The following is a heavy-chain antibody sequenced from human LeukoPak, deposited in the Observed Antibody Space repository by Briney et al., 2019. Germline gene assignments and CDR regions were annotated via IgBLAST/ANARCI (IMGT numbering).Heavy chain of an antibody. V-gene: IGHV3-7*01. D-gene: IGHD3-16*02. CDR1: GFTCSSYW. J-gene: IGHJ4*02. CDR2: IKQDGSEK. CDR3: ARVGGRYSPLGY. Sequence: GGSLRLSCAASGFTCSSYWMSWVCEAPGKGLEWVANIKQDGSEKYYVDSVKGRFTISRDNAKNSLYLQMISLRAEDTAVYYCARVGGRYSPLGYWGQGTLVTVSS.